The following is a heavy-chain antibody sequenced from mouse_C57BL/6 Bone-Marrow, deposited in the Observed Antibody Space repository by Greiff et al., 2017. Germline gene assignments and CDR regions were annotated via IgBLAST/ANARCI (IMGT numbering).Heavy chain of an antibody. CDR1: GYTFTSYW. CDR3: ARPPSYYYGISPYYFDY. V-gene: IGHV1-64*01. D-gene: IGHD1-1*01. CDR2: IHPNSGST. J-gene: IGHJ2*01. Sequence: QVQLQQPGAELVKPGASVKLSCKASGYTFTSYWMHWVKQRPGQGLEWIGMIHPNSGSTNYNEKFKSKATLTVDKSSSTAYMQLSSLTSEDSAVYYCARPPSYYYGISPYYFDYWGQGTTLTVSS.